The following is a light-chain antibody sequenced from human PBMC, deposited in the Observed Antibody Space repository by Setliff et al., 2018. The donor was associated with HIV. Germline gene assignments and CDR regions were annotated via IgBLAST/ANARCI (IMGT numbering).Light chain of an antibody. CDR1: NLGSNS. V-gene: IGLV3-21*04. Sequence: SYELTQPPSVSVAPGKTARITCAGNNLGSNSVHWYQQKPGQAPLLVMYFDSARPSGIPERFSGSKSGSTATLTITRVEAGDEADYYCQLLDTSTDRSGVFGTGTKGTVL. CDR3: QLLDTSTDRSGV. CDR2: FDS. J-gene: IGLJ1*01.